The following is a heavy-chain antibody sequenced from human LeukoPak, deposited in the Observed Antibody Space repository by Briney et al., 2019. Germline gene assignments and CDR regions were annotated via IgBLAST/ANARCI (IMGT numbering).Heavy chain of an antibody. CDR2: IGHTSSA. J-gene: IGHJ4*02. V-gene: IGHV3-23*01. CDR3: ADFGSGSYIFNY. Sequence: GGSLRLSCAASGFTFSSYAMCWVRQAPGKGPEWVATIGHTSSAWYADSVMGRFTISRDNSKSMLYLHMNSLSGEDTALYYCADFGSGSYIFNYWGQGSLVTVSS. D-gene: IGHD3-10*01. CDR1: GFTFSSYA.